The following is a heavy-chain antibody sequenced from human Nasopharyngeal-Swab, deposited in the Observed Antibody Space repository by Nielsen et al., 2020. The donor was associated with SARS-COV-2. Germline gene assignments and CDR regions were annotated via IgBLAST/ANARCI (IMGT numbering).Heavy chain of an antibody. Sequence: GESLKISCKTSGYSFANYWIGWVRQMPGKGLEWMGIIYPGDSDTRYSPAFQGQATISADRSTTTAYLHWSSLQASDTVMYYCARRVSGRPWFDSWGQGTLVTVSS. J-gene: IGHJ5*01. V-gene: IGHV5-51*01. CDR1: GYSFANYW. CDR3: ARRVSGRPWFDS. D-gene: IGHD3-10*01. CDR2: IYPGDSDT.